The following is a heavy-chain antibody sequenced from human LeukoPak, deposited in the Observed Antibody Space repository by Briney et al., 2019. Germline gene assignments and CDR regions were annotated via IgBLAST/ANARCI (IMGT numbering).Heavy chain of an antibody. Sequence: RPGGSLTLSCAASGFTFSSYEMNWVRQAPGKGLEWVSYISSSGSTIYYADSVKGRFTISRDNAKNSLYLQMNSLRAEDTAVYYCARVTGVDYYDSSGYREGIDYWGQGTLVTVSS. CDR1: GFTFSSYE. D-gene: IGHD3-22*01. CDR2: ISSSGSTI. CDR3: ARVTGVDYYDSSGYREGIDY. V-gene: IGHV3-48*03. J-gene: IGHJ4*02.